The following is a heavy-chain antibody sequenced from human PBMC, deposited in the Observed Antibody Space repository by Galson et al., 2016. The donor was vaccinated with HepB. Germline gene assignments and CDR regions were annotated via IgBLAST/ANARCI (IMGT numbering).Heavy chain of an antibody. J-gene: IGHJ4*02. CDR1: GFTFSDYY. V-gene: IGHV3-11*04. CDR2: ISSRSSTI. D-gene: IGHD6-19*01. CDR3: VKGAGTIDY. Sequence: SLRLSCAASGFTFSDYYMNWIRQAPGKGLEWISYISSRSSTIYYADSVKGRFTISRDNAKNSLFLQMNSLRAEDTAVYYCVKGAGTIDYWGQGTLVTVSS.